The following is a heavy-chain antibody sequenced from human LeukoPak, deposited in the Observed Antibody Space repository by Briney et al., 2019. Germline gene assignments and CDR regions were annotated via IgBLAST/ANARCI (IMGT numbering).Heavy chain of an antibody. V-gene: IGHV5-51*01. CDR1: GYSFTSYW. CDR3: ARHNRIIGTKLDY. D-gene: IGHD1-20*01. Sequence: GESLKISCKGSGYSFTSYWIGWVRQMPGKGLERMGVIYPGDSDTRYSPSFQGQVTISADKSITTAFLQRTNLKASDTAMYYCARHNRIIGTKLDYWGQGTLVTVSS. CDR2: IYPGDSDT. J-gene: IGHJ4*02.